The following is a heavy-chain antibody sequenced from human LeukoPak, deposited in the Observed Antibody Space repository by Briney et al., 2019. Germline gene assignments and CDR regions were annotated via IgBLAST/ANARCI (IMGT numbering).Heavy chain of an antibody. CDR2: IKQDGSEQ. V-gene: IGHV3-7*03. CDR1: GLILNNYW. J-gene: IGHJ3*02. CDR3: ARGGSQGFDI. Sequence: GGSRRLSFAASGLILNNYWVNWVRKAPGKGLEWVANIKQDGSEQYYVDSVKGRFTISRDNAKKSLYLQMNSLRAEDTAVYYCARGGSQGFDIWGQGTMVTVSS.